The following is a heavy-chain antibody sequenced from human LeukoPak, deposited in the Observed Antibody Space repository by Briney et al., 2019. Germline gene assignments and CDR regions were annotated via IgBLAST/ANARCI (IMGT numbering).Heavy chain of an antibody. CDR2: IYYSGST. D-gene: IGHD3-3*01. V-gene: IGHV4-59*08. CDR3: ARSISNYDFWSGLKYYFDY. J-gene: IGHJ4*02. CDR1: GGSISSYY. Sequence: PSETLSLTCTVSGGSISSYYWSRIRQPPGKGLEWIGYIYYSGSTYYNPSLKSRVTISVDTSKNQFSLKLSSVTAADTAVYYCARSISNYDFWSGLKYYFDYWGQGTLVTVSS.